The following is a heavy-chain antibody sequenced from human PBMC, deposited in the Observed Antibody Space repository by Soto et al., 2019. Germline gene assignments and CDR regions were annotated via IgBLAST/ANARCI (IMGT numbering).Heavy chain of an antibody. J-gene: IGHJ5*02. CDR3: ARALEDVIPAAVKFDP. CDR1: GGSISSGDYY. Sequence: SETLSLTCTVSGGSISSGDYYWGWIRQPPGKGLEWIGNIYYSGSTYYNPSLKSRLTISVDTSKNQFSLRLISVTAADAAVYYCARALEDVIPAAVKFDPWGQGTLVTVSS. CDR2: IYYSGST. D-gene: IGHD2-15*01. V-gene: IGHV4-30-4*01.